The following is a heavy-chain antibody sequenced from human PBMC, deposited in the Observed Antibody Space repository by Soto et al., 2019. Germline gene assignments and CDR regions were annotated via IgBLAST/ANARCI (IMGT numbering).Heavy chain of an antibody. Sequence: EVQLVETGGGLIQPGGSLRLSCAASGFTVSSNYMSWVRQAPGKGLEWVSVIYSGGSTYYADSVKGRFTISRDNSKNTLYLQMKSLRVADTAVYYCASYSYGLYYFDYWGQGTLVTVSS. J-gene: IGHJ4*02. CDR1: GFTVSSNY. CDR2: IYSGGST. D-gene: IGHD5-18*01. CDR3: ASYSYGLYYFDY. V-gene: IGHV3-53*02.